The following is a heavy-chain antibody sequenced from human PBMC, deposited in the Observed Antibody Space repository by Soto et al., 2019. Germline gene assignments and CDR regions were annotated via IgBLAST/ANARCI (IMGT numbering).Heavy chain of an antibody. D-gene: IGHD4-17*01. CDR1: GGSISSGDYY. CDR3: ARGETTVTNFDY. CDR2: IYYSGST. V-gene: IGHV4-30-4*01. J-gene: IGHJ4*02. Sequence: QVQLQESGPGLVKPSQTLSLTCTVSGGSISSGDYYWSWIRQPPGKGLEWIGYIYYSGSTYYNPSLKRRVTISVDTSKNLFSLKLRSVTAADTAVYYCARGETTVTNFDYWGQGTLVTVSS.